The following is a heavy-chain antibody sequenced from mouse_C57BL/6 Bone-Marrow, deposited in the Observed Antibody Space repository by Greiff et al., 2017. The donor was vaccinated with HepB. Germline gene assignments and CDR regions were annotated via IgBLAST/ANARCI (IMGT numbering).Heavy chain of an antibody. V-gene: IGHV1-36*01. D-gene: IGHD1-1*01. J-gene: IGHJ4*01. Sequence: VQLQQSGPVLVKPGPSVKISCKASGFTFTAYYMHWVKQSHGKSLEWIGLVYPYNGGTSYNQKFKGKATLTVDTSSSTAYMELNSLTAEDSAVYYWARGGGRTVVEGEYYAMDYWGQGTSVTVSS. CDR3: ARGGGRTVVEGEYYAMDY. CDR2: VYPYNGGT. CDR1: GFTFTAYY.